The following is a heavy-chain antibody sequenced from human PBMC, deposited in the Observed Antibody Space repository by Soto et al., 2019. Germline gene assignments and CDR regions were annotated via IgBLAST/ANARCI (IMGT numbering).Heavy chain of an antibody. CDR1: GFTFSNYW. J-gene: IGHJ4*02. CDR2: VKEDGSEK. V-gene: IGHV3-7*01. D-gene: IGHD2-15*01. Sequence: GGSLRLSCAASGFTFSNYWMTWVRQAPGKGLEWVANVKEDGSEKHYVDSVKGRFTISRDNAKNSLYLQMNSLRVEDTAVYFCSRDVVVGAKALNYWGQGALVTVSS. CDR3: SRDVVVGAKALNY.